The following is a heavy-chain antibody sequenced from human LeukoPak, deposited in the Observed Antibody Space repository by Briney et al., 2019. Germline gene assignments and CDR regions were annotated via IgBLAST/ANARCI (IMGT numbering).Heavy chain of an antibody. D-gene: IGHD6-13*01. CDR2: IYHSGST. V-gene: IGHV4-30-2*01. CDR3: ASSSYSSSWYSTGWFDP. CDR1: GGSISSDGYS. J-gene: IGHJ5*02. Sequence: PSETLSLTCVVSGGSISSDGYSWRWIRQPPGKGLEWIGYIYHSGSTYYNPSLKSRVTISVDRSKNQFSLKLSSVTAADTAVYYCASSSYSSSWYSTGWFDPWGQGTLVTVSS.